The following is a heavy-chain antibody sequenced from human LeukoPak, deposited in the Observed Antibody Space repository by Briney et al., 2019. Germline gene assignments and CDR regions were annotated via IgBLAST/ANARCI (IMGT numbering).Heavy chain of an antibody. V-gene: IGHV3-30*04. CDR1: GFTFSTYS. D-gene: IGHD3-16*01. J-gene: IGHJ4*02. CDR2: ISYDGSNK. CDR3: ASGRQLGY. Sequence: GRSLRLSCAASGFTFSTYSMHWVRQAPGKGLEWVAIISYDGSNKYYADSVKGRFTISRDNSKNTLSLQMNSLRAEDTALYYCASGRQLGYWGQGTLVTVSS.